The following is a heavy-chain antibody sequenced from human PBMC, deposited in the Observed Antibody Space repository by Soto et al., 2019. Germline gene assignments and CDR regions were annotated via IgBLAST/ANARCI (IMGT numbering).Heavy chain of an antibody. D-gene: IGHD1-1*01. CDR2: ISAYNGNT. J-gene: IGHJ6*03. CDR3: ASNGMTGTTNQYYYYYMDV. Sequence: ASVKVSCTASGYTFTSYGISWVRQAPGQGLEWMGWISAYNGNTNYAQKFQGRVTITADKSTSTAYMELSSLRSEDTAVYYCASNGMTGTTNQYYYYYMDVWGKGTTVTVSS. CDR1: GYTFTSYG. V-gene: IGHV1-18*01.